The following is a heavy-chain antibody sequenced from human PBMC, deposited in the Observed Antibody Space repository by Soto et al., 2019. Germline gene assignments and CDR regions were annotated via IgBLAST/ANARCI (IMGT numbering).Heavy chain of an antibody. CDR1: GYNFASNH. Sequence: QVQLVQCGAEVKEPGASVKVSCKASGYNFASNHMHWVRQIPGQGLEWMGMIHPTDGSTSYAQRFRGRITLTRDAPTKTDDLELRGLTSEDTAVYYCVRDRFGSWTFDYWGQGTLLTVSS. D-gene: IGHD6-13*01. V-gene: IGHV1-46*01. CDR3: VRDRFGSWTFDY. CDR2: IHPTDGST. J-gene: IGHJ4*02.